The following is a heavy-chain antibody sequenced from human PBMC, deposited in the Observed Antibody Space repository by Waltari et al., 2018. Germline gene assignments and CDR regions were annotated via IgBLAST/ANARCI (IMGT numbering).Heavy chain of an antibody. CDR3: ARWLTPYYYYYYMDV. Sequence: EVQLVESGGGLVKPGGSLRLSCAASGFTFSSYSMNWVRQAPGKGREWVSSISSSSSSIYYADSVKGRFTISRDNAKNSLYLQMNSLRAEDTAVYYCARWLTPYYYYYYMDVWGKGTTVTVSS. CDR1: GFTFSSYS. V-gene: IGHV3-21*01. D-gene: IGHD6-19*01. CDR2: ISSSSSSI. J-gene: IGHJ6*03.